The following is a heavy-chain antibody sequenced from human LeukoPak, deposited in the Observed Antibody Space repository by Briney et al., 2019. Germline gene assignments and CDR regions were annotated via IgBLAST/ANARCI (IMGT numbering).Heavy chain of an antibody. CDR1: GGSFSGYY. CDR2: INHSGST. CDR3: ARRSIAAQVVTDAFDI. D-gene: IGHD6-6*01. Sequence: PSETLSLTCAVYGGSFSGYYWSWIRQPPGKGLEWIGEINHSGSTNYNPSLKSRVTISVDTSKNQFSLKLSSVTAADTAVYYCARRSIAAQVVTDAFDIWGQGTMVTVSS. V-gene: IGHV4-34*01. J-gene: IGHJ3*02.